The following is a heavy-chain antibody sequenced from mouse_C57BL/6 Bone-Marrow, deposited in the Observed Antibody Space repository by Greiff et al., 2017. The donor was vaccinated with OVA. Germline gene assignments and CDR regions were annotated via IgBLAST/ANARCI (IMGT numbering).Heavy chain of an antibody. CDR3: ARWLLLAY. V-gene: IGHV3-6*01. J-gene: IGHJ3*01. D-gene: IGHD2-3*01. CDR1: GYSITSGYY. CDR2: ISYDGSN. Sequence: EVHLVESGPGLVKPSQSLSLTCSVTGYSITSGYYWNWIRQFPGNKLEWMGYISYDGSNNYNPSLKNRISITRDTSKNQFFLKLNSVTTEDTATYYCARWLLLAYWGQGTLVTVSA.